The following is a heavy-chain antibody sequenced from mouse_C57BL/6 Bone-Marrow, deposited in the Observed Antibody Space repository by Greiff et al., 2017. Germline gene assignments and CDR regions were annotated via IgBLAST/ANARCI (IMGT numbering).Heavy chain of an antibody. J-gene: IGHJ4*01. Sequence: QVQLQQPGAELVKPGASVTLSCKASGYTFTSYWMHWVKQRPGQGLEWIGMIHPNSGSTNYNEKFKSTATLTVDKSSSTAYMQLSSRTSEDSAVYYCARWGITGRLGSYYAMDYWGQGTSVTVSS. CDR2: IHPNSGST. CDR3: ARWGITGRLGSYYAMDY. CDR1: GYTFTSYW. V-gene: IGHV1-64*01. D-gene: IGHD2-4*01.